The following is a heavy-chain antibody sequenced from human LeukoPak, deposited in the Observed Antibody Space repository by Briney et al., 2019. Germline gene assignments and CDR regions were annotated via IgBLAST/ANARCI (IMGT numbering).Heavy chain of an antibody. CDR1: GFTFSSYE. J-gene: IGHJ3*02. CDR3: ARRGGIVVVPAARDAFDI. D-gene: IGHD2-2*01. CDR2: IKQDGSEK. V-gene: IGHV3-7*03. Sequence: PGGSLRLSCAASGFTFSSYEMNWVRQAPGKGLEWVANIKQDGSEKYYVDSVKGRFTISRDNAKNSLYLQMNSLRAEDTAVYYCARRGGIVVVPAARDAFDIWGQGTMVTVSS.